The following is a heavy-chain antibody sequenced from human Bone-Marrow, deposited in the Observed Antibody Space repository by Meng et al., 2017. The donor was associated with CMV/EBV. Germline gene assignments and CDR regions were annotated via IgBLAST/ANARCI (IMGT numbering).Heavy chain of an antibody. CDR2: INWDGGST. D-gene: IGHD6-19*01. V-gene: IGHV3-20*04. Sequence: GGSLRLSCAASGFTFDDYGMSWVRQAPGKGLEWVCGINWDGGSTGYADSVKGRFTISRDNAKNSLYLEMNSLRAEDTALYYCAREGSRGGWFNPAGVDDWGQGTLVTVSS. CDR1: GFTFDDYG. CDR3: AREGSRGGWFNPAGVDD. J-gene: IGHJ4*02.